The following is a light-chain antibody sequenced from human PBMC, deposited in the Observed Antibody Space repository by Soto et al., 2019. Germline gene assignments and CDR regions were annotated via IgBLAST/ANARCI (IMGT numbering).Light chain of an antibody. CDR1: QSLSSGF. CDR3: QQFASLPRT. J-gene: IGKJ1*01. Sequence: EIVLTQSPGTLSLSPGESGTLSCRASQSLSSGFLAWYQQRPGQAPRLLIYAASSRATGIPDWFSGTGSGTDFTLTISRLEPEDFAVYYCQQFASLPRTFGQGTKVEIK. V-gene: IGKV3-20*01. CDR2: AAS.